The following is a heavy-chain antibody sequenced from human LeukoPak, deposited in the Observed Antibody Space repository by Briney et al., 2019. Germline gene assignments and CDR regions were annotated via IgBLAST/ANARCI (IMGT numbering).Heavy chain of an antibody. CDR3: ATGTGYCSGGGCYEY. CDR1: GGSISSGGYS. Sequence: TPSDTLSLTCAVSGGSISSGGYSWSWIRQPPGKGLEWIGYIYQSGSTYYNPSLKSRVTISVDRSKNQFSLKLSSVTAADTGIYYCATGTGYCSGGGCYEYWGQGTLVTVSS. V-gene: IGHV4-30-2*01. D-gene: IGHD2-15*01. J-gene: IGHJ4*02. CDR2: IYQSGST.